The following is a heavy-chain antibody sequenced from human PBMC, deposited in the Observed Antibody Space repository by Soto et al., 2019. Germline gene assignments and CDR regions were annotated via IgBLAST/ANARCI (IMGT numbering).Heavy chain of an antibody. CDR1: GYTFNTCD. V-gene: IGHV1-8*01. D-gene: IGHD3-22*01. Sequence: GASVKVSCKASGYTFNTCDINWVRQATGQGLEWRGWMNPESGSTGFAQSFQGRITLTRNTSLNTVYMEVSSLTNEDTAVYFCARSGGSGYYSAHYYGMDVWGPGTTVTSP. CDR3: ARSGGSGYYSAHYYGMDV. CDR2: MNPESGST. J-gene: IGHJ6*02.